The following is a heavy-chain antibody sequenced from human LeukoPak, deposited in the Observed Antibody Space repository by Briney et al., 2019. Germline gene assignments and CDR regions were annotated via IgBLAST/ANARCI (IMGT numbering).Heavy chain of an antibody. Sequence: GGSLRLSCAASGFTFSNAWMSWVRQAPGKGLEWVGRIKSKTDGGTTDYAAPVKGRFTISRDDSKNTLYLQMNSLKTEDTAVYYCTTTEPYSCSWYCFDYWGQGTLVTVSS. V-gene: IGHV3-15*01. CDR1: GFTFSNAW. CDR3: TTTEPYSCSWYCFDY. J-gene: IGHJ4*02. CDR2: IKSKTDGGTT. D-gene: IGHD6-13*01.